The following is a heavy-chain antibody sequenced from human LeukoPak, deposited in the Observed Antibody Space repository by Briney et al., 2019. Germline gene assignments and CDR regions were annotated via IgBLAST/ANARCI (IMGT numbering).Heavy chain of an antibody. CDR1: GGSISTYY. V-gene: IGHV4-59*01. CDR2: IYYSGST. Sequence: SETLSLTCTASGGSISTYYWSWIRQPPGKGLEWIGYIYYSGSTNYNPSLKSRVTISVDTSKNQFSLKLSSVTAADTAVYYCARDLTMVRGVPDAFDIWGQGTMVTVSS. J-gene: IGHJ3*02. D-gene: IGHD3-10*01. CDR3: ARDLTMVRGVPDAFDI.